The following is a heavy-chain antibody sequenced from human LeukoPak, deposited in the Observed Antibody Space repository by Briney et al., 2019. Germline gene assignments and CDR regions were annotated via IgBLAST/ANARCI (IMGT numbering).Heavy chain of an antibody. Sequence: GGSLRLSRAASGFTLSGYAMTWVRQAPGKGLEWVSAFDGDGRNTHHADSVKGRFTISRGNSKNTLYLQMSSLRAEDTAIYYCAKDWRDYGDYHAFDMWGQGTMVTVSS. CDR1: GFTLSGYA. V-gene: IGHV3-23*01. CDR2: FDGDGRNT. D-gene: IGHD4-17*01. J-gene: IGHJ3*02. CDR3: AKDWRDYGDYHAFDM.